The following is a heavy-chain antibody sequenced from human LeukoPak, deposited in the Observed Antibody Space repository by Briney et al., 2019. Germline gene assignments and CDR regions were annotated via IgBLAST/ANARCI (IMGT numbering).Heavy chain of an antibody. V-gene: IGHV4-34*01. CDR1: GGSFSGYY. CDR3: ARGPDYYGDYISWFPDAFHI. J-gene: IGHJ3*02. CDR2: IKYDGTT. D-gene: IGHD4-17*01. Sequence: SETLSLTCAVYGGSFSGYYWNWIRQSPEKGLEWIGEIKYDGTTNYNPSLTSRVTMSIDKATNQFHLKVTSLTAADTAVYYCARGPDYYGDYISWFPDAFHIWGQGTLVSVSP.